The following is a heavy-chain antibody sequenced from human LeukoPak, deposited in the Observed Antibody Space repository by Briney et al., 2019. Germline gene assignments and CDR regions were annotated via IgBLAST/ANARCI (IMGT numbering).Heavy chain of an antibody. CDR2: ISSNGGST. Sequence: GGSLRLSCAASGFTFSSYAMHWVRQAPGKGLEYVSAISSNGGSTYYADSVKGRFTISRDNSKNTLYLQMGSLRAEDMAVYYCARDRIPSGYGMDVWGKGTTVTVSS. D-gene: IGHD5-18*01. CDR1: GFTFSSYA. V-gene: IGHV3-64*02. CDR3: ARDRIPSGYGMDV. J-gene: IGHJ6*04.